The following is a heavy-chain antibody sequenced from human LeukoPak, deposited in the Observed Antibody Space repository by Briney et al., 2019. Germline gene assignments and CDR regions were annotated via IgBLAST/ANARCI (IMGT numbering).Heavy chain of an antibody. CDR2: INSDGNST. J-gene: IGHJ4*02. Sequence: GGSLRLSCAASGFTFSNYWIHWVRQAPGKGLVWVSRINSDGNSTGYADSVKGRFTISTDNAENSLYLQMNSLRTEDTAVYYCARDHRWGFDYWGRGTLVTVSS. V-gene: IGHV3-74*01. CDR3: ARDHRWGFDY. D-gene: IGHD7-27*01. CDR1: GFTFSNYW.